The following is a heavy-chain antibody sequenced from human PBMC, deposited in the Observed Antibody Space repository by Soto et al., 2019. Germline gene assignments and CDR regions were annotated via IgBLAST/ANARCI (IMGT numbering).Heavy chain of an antibody. CDR2: IKSKTDGGTT. CDR1: GFTFSNAW. D-gene: IGHD6-13*01. V-gene: IGHV3-15*01. Sequence: GGSLRLPCAASGFTFSNAWMSWVRQAPGKGLEWVGRIKSKTDGGTTDYAAPVKGRFAISRDDSKNTLYLQMNSLKTEDTAVYYCTTLTGIAAAGTPRDYYYGMDVWGQGTTVTVSS. CDR3: TTLTGIAAAGTPRDYYYGMDV. J-gene: IGHJ6*02.